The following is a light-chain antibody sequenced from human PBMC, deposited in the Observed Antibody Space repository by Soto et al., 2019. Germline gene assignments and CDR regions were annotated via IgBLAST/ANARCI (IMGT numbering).Light chain of an antibody. CDR3: LSHSGSSNV. Sequence: QSALTQPPSASGSPGQSVAISCTGTSRDVGASDYVSWYQQHSGKAPKLLLYEVNKRPSGVPDRFSGSKSRNTASLTVSALQADDEADYYCLSHSGSSNVLGTGTKVTVL. CDR2: EVN. J-gene: IGLJ1*01. CDR1: SRDVGASDY. V-gene: IGLV2-8*01.